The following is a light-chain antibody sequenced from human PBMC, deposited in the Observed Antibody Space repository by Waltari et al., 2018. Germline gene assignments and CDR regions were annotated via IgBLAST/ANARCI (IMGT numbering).Light chain of an antibody. CDR1: QSVSSSY. J-gene: IGKJ1*01. CDR2: GAS. Sequence: EIVFTQSPGTLSLSPGERATLSCRASQSVSSSYLACYQQQPGPAPRLLISGASSRATGIPDRSSGSGSGTDFTLTTSRLEPEDFAVYYCQQYGSSWTFGQGTKVEIK. V-gene: IGKV3-20*01. CDR3: QQYGSSWT.